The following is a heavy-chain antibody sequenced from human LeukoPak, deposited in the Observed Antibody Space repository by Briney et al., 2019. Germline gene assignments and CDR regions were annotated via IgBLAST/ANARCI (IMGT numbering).Heavy chain of an antibody. J-gene: IGHJ4*02. Sequence: SQTLSLTCTVSGDSISSGGYYWSWIRQHPGKGLEWIGYIYYSGTTYYNPSLKSRVTISLDTSKNQFSLRLNSVTAADTAVYYCARDPSVSGGVFHSWGQGTLVTVSS. D-gene: IGHD3-10*01. CDR1: GDSISSGGYY. CDR3: ARDPSVSGGVFHS. V-gene: IGHV4-31*03. CDR2: IYYSGTT.